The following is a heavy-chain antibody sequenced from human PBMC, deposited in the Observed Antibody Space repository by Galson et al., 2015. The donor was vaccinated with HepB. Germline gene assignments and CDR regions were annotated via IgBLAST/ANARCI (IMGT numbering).Heavy chain of an antibody. CDR1: GFSLSTSGMC. CDR2: IDWDDDK. V-gene: IGHV2-70*01. CDR3: ARVSSGYLSCRSGGY. D-gene: IGHD5-18*01. J-gene: IGHJ4*02. Sequence: PALVKPTQTLTLTCTFSGFSLSTSGMCVSWIRQPPGKALEWLALIDWDDDKYYSTSLKTRLTISKDTSKNQVVLTMTNMDPVDTATYYCARVSSGYLSCRSGGYWGQGTLVTVSS.